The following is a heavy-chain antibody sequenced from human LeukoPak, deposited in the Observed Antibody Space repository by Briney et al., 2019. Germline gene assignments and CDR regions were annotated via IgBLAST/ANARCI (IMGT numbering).Heavy chain of an antibody. D-gene: IGHD6-19*01. J-gene: IGHJ4*02. CDR3: ARPSIAVAGVFDN. V-gene: IGHV1-2*02. Sequence: ASVKVSCKASGYTFTGYYIHWVRQAPGQGLGWMGGSNPNSGGANYAQKFQGRVTMTRDTSTSTAYIWLSRLRSAETAVYFSARPSIAVAGVFDNCGQ. CDR1: GYTFTGYY. CDR2: SNPNSGGA.